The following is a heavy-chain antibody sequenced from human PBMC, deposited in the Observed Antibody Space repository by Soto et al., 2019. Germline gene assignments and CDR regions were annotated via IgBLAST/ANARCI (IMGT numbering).Heavy chain of an antibody. CDR3: ASTYDSSGYVDY. V-gene: IGHV1-8*01. D-gene: IGHD3-22*01. Sequence: SVKVSCKAFGYTFTSFDSNWVRQATGQGLEWMGWMNPNSGNTGYAQRFQGRVTMTRNTSISTAYMELSSLRSEDTAVYYCASTYDSSGYVDYWGQGTLVTVSS. CDR2: MNPNSGNT. CDR1: GYTFTSFD. J-gene: IGHJ4*02.